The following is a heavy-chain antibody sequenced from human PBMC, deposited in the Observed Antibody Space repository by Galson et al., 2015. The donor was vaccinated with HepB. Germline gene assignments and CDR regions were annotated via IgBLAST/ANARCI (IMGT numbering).Heavy chain of an antibody. V-gene: IGHV3-30*18. CDR1: GFSFSNYA. CDR3: EKGGPGRIRMMIIRSLGFDP. Sequence: SLRLSCASSGFSFSNYAIHWVRQAPGKGLEWMAVISYDGSFRYYSDSVKGRFTVSRDPSRSILYLQMNGLRVDDTAVYYCEKGGPGRIRMMIIRSLGFDPGGQGALVIVSS. CDR2: ISYDGSFR. D-gene: IGHD3-16*01. J-gene: IGHJ5*02.